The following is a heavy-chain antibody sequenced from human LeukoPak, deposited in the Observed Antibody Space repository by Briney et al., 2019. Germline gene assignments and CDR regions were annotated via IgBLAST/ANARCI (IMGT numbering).Heavy chain of an antibody. CDR3: ARRGTTVTTPRFYYYYYMDV. J-gene: IGHJ6*03. D-gene: IGHD4-17*01. Sequence: GGSLRLSCAASGFTFSSYTMNWVRQAPGKGLEWVSSISSGSSYIYYADSVKGRFTISRDNAKNTLYLQMNSLRAEDTAVYYCARRGTTVTTPRFYYYYYMDVWGKGTTVTISS. CDR1: GFTFSSYT. V-gene: IGHV3-21*01. CDR2: ISSGSSYI.